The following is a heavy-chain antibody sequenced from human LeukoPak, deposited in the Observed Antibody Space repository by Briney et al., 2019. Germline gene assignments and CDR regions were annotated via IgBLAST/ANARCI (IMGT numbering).Heavy chain of an antibody. CDR1: GYGFTNYW. J-gene: IGHJ6*02. V-gene: IGHV5-51*01. CDR3: ARQGPDYGMDV. Sequence: RGESLKISCKGSGYGFTNYWIGWVRQMPGKGLEWMGIIDPGDSDTRYSPPFQGQVTISVDRSISTAYLQWSSLKASDTALYYCARQGPDYGMDVWGLGTTVTVSS. CDR2: IDPGDSDT.